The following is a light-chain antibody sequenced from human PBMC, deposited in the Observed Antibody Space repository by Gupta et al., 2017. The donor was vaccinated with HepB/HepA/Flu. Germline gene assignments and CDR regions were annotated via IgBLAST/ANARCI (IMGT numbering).Light chain of an antibody. CDR3: QQDNRFPVT. CDR2: PAS. CDR1: PVIYSQ. V-gene: IGKV1-12*01. J-gene: IGKJ4*01. Sequence: DIQITHSPSSVSASVADRVTVTCRASPVIYSQLGWYQQKPGKAPKLLIYPASTLKSGVPRRSSGGAAKEDSIINITSLQDEDAAIYYCQQDNRFPVTFGGGTKVEIK.